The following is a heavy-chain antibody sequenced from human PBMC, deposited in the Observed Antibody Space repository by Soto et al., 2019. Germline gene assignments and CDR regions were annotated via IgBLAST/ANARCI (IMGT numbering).Heavy chain of an antibody. Sequence: SETLSLTCSVSGGSISSGYYYWSWIRQPPGKGLEWIGNIYYSGNTYYNPSLKSRLIISIDTSKNQFSLEVGSVTAADTAVYYCESSSLYGMDVWGQGTTVTVSS. J-gene: IGHJ6*02. CDR2: IYYSGNT. CDR1: GGSISSGYYY. CDR3: ESSSLYGMDV. V-gene: IGHV4-30-4*01. D-gene: IGHD1-7*01.